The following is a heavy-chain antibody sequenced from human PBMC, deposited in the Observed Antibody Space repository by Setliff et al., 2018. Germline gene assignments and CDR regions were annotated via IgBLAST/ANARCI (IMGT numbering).Heavy chain of an antibody. Sequence: SETLSLTCTVSGGSISSYYWSWIRQPPGKGLEWIGYIYNSGSTNYNPSLKSRVTISVDTSKNQISLKLTSVTAADTAVYYCARLNPTRHAVDVWGHGTTVTVSS. J-gene: IGHJ6*02. CDR1: GGSISSYY. CDR3: ARLNPTRHAVDV. V-gene: IGHV4-59*01. CDR2: IYNSGST.